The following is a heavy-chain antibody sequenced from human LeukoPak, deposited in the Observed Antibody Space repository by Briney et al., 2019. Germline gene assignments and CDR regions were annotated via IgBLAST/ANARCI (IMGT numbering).Heavy chain of an antibody. CDR2: IYTSGST. D-gene: IGHD4-17*01. CDR1: GGSISSYY. J-gene: IGHJ4*02. Sequence: SETLSLTCTVSGGSISSYYWSWIRQPAGKGLEWIGRIYTSGSTNYNPSLKSRVTLSVDTPKNQFSLKLSSVTAADTAVYYCARDRYGDSRLFGYFDYWGQGTLVTVSS. V-gene: IGHV4-4*07. CDR3: ARDRYGDSRLFGYFDY.